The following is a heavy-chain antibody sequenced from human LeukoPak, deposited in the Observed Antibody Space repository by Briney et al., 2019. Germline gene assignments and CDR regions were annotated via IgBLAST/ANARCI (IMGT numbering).Heavy chain of an antibody. D-gene: IGHD3-16*02. CDR3: ARHIGGGIEDMDV. CDR2: IYVTGT. Sequence: PSETLSLTCTVSGGSIGTYSWSWIRHSPGKGLEWFGYIYVTGTRYNPYLQSRVTISVDRSRNQFFLKMSSVTAADTAVYYCARHIGGGIEDMDVWGKGTKVIVSS. V-gene: IGHV4-59*08. CDR1: GGSIGTYS. J-gene: IGHJ6*03.